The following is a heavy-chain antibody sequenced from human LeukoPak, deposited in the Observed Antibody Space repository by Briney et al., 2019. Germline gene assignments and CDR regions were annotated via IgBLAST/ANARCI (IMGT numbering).Heavy chain of an antibody. CDR3: ARRGQSYYDSSGYYFGY. CDR1: GGSISSGGYY. V-gene: IGHV4-30-2*01. CDR2: IYHSGGT. J-gene: IGHJ4*02. Sequence: SQTLSLTCTVSGGSISSGGYYWSWIRQPPGKGLEWIGYIYHSGGTYYNPSLKSRVTISVDTSKNQFSLKLSSVTAADTAVYYCARRGQSYYDSSGYYFGYWGQGTLVTVSS. D-gene: IGHD3-22*01.